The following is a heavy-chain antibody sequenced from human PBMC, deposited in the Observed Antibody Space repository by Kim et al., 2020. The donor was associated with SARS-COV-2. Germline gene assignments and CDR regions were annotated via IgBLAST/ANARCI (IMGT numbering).Heavy chain of an antibody. CDR2: ITKSSTTI. D-gene: IGHD3-10*02. Sequence: GGSLRLSCATSGFTFSAYDMNWVRQAPGKGLEWLSFITKSSTTIYYADAVEGRFIISNDTAKNLLFLQINSLRDEDTAHYYCVRDRMLGAFYMWGQGTMV. V-gene: IGHV3-48*02. CDR3: VRDRMLGAFYM. J-gene: IGHJ3*02. CDR1: GFTFSAYD.